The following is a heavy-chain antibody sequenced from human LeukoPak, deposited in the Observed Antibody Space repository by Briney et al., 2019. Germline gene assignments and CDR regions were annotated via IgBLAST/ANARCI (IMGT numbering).Heavy chain of an antibody. CDR2: IYTSGST. CDR1: GGSISGYY. J-gene: IGHJ4*02. CDR3: ARAGRYVWGSYLFDY. V-gene: IGHV4-4*07. Sequence: PSETLSLTCTVSGGSISGYYRSWIRQPAGKGLEWIGRIYTSGSTNYNPSLKSRVTMSVDTSKNQFSLKLSSVTAADTAVYYCARAGRYVWGSYLFDYWGQGTLVTVSS. D-gene: IGHD3-16*01.